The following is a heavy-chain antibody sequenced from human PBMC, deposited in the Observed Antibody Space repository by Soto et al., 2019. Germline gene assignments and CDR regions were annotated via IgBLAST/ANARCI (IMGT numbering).Heavy chain of an antibody. CDR1: GASISHYY. CDR3: ARDRNRYYDFWSGRNNGFDP. D-gene: IGHD3-3*01. J-gene: IGHJ5*02. Sequence: SVTLSLNRTVTGASISHYYCSWIRQPQEKGLDWIGYIYYSGSTNYYPSLKSRVTISVDTSKNQFSLKLSSVTAADTAVYYCARDRNRYYDFWSGRNNGFDPWGQGALVTVSS. V-gene: IGHV4-59*01. CDR2: IYYSGST.